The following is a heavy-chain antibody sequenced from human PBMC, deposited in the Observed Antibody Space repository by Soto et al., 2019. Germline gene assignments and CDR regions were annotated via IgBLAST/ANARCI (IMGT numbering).Heavy chain of an antibody. CDR2: ISAYDGNT. Sequence: QVQLVQSGAEVKKPGASVKVSCKASGYTFTSYGISWVRQAPGQGLEWMGWISAYDGNTNYAQKLQGRVTMTTDTSTSTAYMELRSLRSDDTAVYYCARDPRITMIVVDAFDIWGQGTMVTVSS. CDR3: ARDPRITMIVVDAFDI. D-gene: IGHD3-22*01. J-gene: IGHJ3*02. V-gene: IGHV1-18*01. CDR1: GYTFTSYG.